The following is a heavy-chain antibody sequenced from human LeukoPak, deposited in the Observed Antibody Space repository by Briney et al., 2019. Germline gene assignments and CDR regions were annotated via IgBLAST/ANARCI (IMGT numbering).Heavy chain of an antibody. V-gene: IGHV1-46*01. CDR3: ARDDRGGGAFDY. Sequence: ASVKVSCKASGYTFTSYYMHWVRQAPGQGLEWMGIINPSGGSTSYAQKFQGRVTTTRDTSTSTVYMELSSLRSEDTAVYYCARDDRGGGAFDYWGQGTLVTVSS. CDR1: GYTFTSYY. D-gene: IGHD3-10*01. J-gene: IGHJ4*02. CDR2: INPSGGST.